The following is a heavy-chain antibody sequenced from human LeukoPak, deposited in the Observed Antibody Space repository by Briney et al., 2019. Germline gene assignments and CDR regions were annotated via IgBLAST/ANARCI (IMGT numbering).Heavy chain of an antibody. D-gene: IGHD5-24*01. CDR1: GFTFSSYE. CDR2: ISSSGSTI. Sequence: GGSLRLSCAASGFTFSSYEMNWVRQAPGKGLEWVSYISSSGSTIYYADSVKGRFTISRDNAKNSLYLQMNSLRAEDTAVYYCARSGPGGYNYQIPHPPSGGYYYYGMDVWGQGTTVTVSS. V-gene: IGHV3-48*03. CDR3: ARSGPGGYNYQIPHPPSGGYYYYGMDV. J-gene: IGHJ6*02.